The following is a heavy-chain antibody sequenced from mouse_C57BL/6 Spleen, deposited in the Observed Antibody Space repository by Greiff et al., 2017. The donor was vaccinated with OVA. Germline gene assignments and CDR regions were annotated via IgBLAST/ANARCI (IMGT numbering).Heavy chain of an antibody. CDR1: GYAFTNYL. CDR2: LNPGSGGT. Sequence: QVQLQQSGAELVRPGTSVKVSCKASGYAFTNYLLEWVKQRPGQGLEWIGVLNPGSGGTNYNAKFKGKATLTADKSSSTAYMQLSSLTSEDSAVYFCARWGYYGSSPFAYWGQGTLVTVSA. D-gene: IGHD1-1*01. V-gene: IGHV1-54*01. CDR3: ARWGYYGSSPFAY. J-gene: IGHJ3*01.